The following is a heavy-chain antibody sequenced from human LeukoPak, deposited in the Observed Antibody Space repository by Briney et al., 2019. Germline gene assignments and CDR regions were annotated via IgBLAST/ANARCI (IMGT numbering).Heavy chain of an antibody. V-gene: IGHV1-2*02. CDR3: ARVSDDYYDSSGPYYYYYYMDV. CDR2: INPNSGGT. Sequence: GASVKVSCKASGYTFTGYYMHWVRQAPGQGLEWMGWINPNSGGTNYAQKFQGRVTMTRDTSISTAYMELSRLRSDDTAVYYCARVSDDYYDSSGPYYYYYYMDVWGKGTTVTISS. D-gene: IGHD3-22*01. J-gene: IGHJ6*03. CDR1: GYTFTGYY.